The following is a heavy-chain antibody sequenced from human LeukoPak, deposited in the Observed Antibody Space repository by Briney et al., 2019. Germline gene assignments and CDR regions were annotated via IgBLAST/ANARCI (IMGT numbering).Heavy chain of an antibody. CDR2: IYYSGST. Sequence: SETLSLTCAVSGGSISSGGYSWSWIRQPPGKGLEWIGYIYYSGSTNYNPSLKSRVTISVDTSKNQFSLKLSSATAADTAVYYCARADVVVPAALSAGFDPWGQGTLVTVSS. V-gene: IGHV4-61*08. D-gene: IGHD2-2*01. CDR3: ARADVVVPAALSAGFDP. J-gene: IGHJ5*02. CDR1: GGSISSGGYS.